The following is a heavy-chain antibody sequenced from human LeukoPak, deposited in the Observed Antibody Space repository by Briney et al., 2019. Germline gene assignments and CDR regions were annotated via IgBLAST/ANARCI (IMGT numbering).Heavy chain of an antibody. V-gene: IGHV4-59*01. CDR3: ARVGAAAEFDP. J-gene: IGHJ5*02. CDR2: IYYSGST. CDR1: GGSISSYY. D-gene: IGHD6-13*01. Sequence: SETQSLTCTVSGGSISSYYWSWIRQPPGKGLEWIGYIYYSGSTNYNPSLKSRVTISVDTSKNQFSLKLSSVTAADTAVCYCARVGAAAEFDPWGQGTLVTVSS.